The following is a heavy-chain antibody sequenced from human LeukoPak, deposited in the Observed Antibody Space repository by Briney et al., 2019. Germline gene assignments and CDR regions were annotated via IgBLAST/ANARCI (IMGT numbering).Heavy chain of an antibody. CDR1: GGSISSGSYY. V-gene: IGHV4-61*02. CDR3: ARDAGGYYDILTDDYYYYMDV. D-gene: IGHD3-9*01. J-gene: IGHJ6*03. CDR2: IYTSGST. Sequence: SETLSLTCTVSGGSISSGSYYWSWIRQPAGKGLEWIGRIYTSGSTNYNPSLKSRVTMSVDTSKNQFSLKLSSVTAADTAVYYCARDAGGYYDILTDDYYYYMDVWGKGTTVTVSS.